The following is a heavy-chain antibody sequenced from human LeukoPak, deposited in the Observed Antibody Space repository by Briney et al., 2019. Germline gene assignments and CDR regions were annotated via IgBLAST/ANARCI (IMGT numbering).Heavy chain of an antibody. CDR3: ARNGYSSGWWVY. D-gene: IGHD6-19*01. CDR1: GFTFSSYE. V-gene: IGHV3-48*03. Sequence: GGSLRLSCAASGFTFSSYEMNWVRQAPGKGLEWVSYISSSGSTIYYADSVKGRFTISRDNAKNSLYLQMNSLRAEDTAVYYCARNGYSSGWWVYWGQGTLVTVSS. CDR2: ISSSGSTI. J-gene: IGHJ4*02.